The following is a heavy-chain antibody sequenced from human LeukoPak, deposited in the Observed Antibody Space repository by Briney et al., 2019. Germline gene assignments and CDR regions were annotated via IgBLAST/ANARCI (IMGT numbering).Heavy chain of an antibody. D-gene: IGHD3-10*01. CDR1: GFTFSRNW. V-gene: IGHV3-74*01. CDR3: ARDLTYGTGWFDA. J-gene: IGHJ5*02. Sequence: GGSLRLSCAASGFTFSRNWMHWVRQAPGKGLVWVARINSYGSTTSYADPVKGRFTISRDNAKNTLYLQMNSLRAEDTAVYYCARDLTYGTGWFDAWGQGTLATVSS. CDR2: INSYGSTT.